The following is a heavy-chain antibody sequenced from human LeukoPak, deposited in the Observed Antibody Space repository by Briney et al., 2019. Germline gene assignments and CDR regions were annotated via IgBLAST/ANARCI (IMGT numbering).Heavy chain of an antibody. J-gene: IGHJ6*04. Sequence: GGSLRLSCAASGFSFRNYAMNWVRQAPGKGLECVSAISGISTGGGSTFYADSVKGRFTISRDNSNNMSYLQMNSLRAEDTAVYYGAKGTTDYGSGYGMDVWGKGTTVTVSS. D-gene: IGHD3-10*01. V-gene: IGHV3-23*01. CDR2: ISGISTGGGST. CDR1: GFSFRNYA. CDR3: AKGTTDYGSGYGMDV.